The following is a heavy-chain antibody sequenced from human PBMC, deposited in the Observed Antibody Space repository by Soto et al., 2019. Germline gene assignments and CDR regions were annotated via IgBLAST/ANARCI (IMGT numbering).Heavy chain of an antibody. CDR2: ISGSGAFT. CDR3: AKRAGYSDNYRLNLAS. CDR1: GFPFDNYA. V-gene: IGHV3-23*01. J-gene: IGHJ4*02. Sequence: EVQLLESGGGLKQPGESLRLYCAASGFPFDNYAMTWVRQARGQGPGWVASISGSGAFTKYRDSVEGRFTTSRDNTKKTLYRQRNSLNCEATTIYFSAKRAGYSDNYRLNLASGGKGTRVTVPS. D-gene: IGHD5-12*01.